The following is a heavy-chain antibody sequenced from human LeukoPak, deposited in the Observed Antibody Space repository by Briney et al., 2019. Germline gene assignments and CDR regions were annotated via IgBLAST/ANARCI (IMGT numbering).Heavy chain of an antibody. CDR3: ARGPSTDY. CDR1: GFTFSSYA. CDR2: IRSSSTYI. J-gene: IGHJ4*02. Sequence: GGSLRLSCAASGFTFSSYAMNWVRQAPGKGLEWVSFIRSSSTYILYADSVRGRFTISRDNAKNSLYLQMNSLRVEDTAVYYCARGPSTDYWGQGTLVTVSS. V-gene: IGHV3-21*01. D-gene: IGHD5/OR15-5a*01.